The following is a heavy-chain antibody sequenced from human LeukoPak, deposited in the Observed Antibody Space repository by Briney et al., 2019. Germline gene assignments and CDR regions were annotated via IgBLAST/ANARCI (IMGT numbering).Heavy chain of an antibody. CDR3: ARDLAYCGGDCSPDAFDI. V-gene: IGHV1-46*01. J-gene: IGHJ3*02. Sequence: ASVKVSCKASGYTFTSYCMHWVRQAPGQGLEWMGIINPSGGSTSYAQKFQGRVTMTRDTSTSTVYMELSSLRSEDTAVYYCARDLAYCGGDCSPDAFDIWGQGTMVTVSS. CDR2: INPSGGST. CDR1: GYTFTSYC. D-gene: IGHD2-21*02.